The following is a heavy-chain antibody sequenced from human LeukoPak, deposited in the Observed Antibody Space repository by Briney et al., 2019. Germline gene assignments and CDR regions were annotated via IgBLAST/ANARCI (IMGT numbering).Heavy chain of an antibody. CDR1: GFTFDGYG. D-gene: IGHD4-17*01. Sequence: GGSLRLSCAASGFTFDGYGMSWVRQAPGKGLEWVAAINWNGGSTNYADSVKGRFTISRDNAKNSLHLQMNSLRAEDSALYYCARGSDYGDFLNWFDSWGQGTLVTVSS. J-gene: IGHJ5*01. CDR2: INWNGGST. CDR3: ARGSDYGDFLNWFDS. V-gene: IGHV3-20*04.